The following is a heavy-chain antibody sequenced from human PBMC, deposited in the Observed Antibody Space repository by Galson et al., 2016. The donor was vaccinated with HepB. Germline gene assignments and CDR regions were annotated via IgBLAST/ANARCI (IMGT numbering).Heavy chain of an antibody. CDR2: IIPILGIA. CDR1: GGTFSSYT. CDR3: ARDGYYDSSGYYYDDYYYGMDV. D-gene: IGHD3-22*01. J-gene: IGHJ6*02. Sequence: SVKVSCKASGGTFSSYTISWVRQAPGQGLEWMGRIIPILGIANYAQKFQGRVTITADKSTSTAYMELSSLRSEDTAVYYCARDGYYDSSGYYYDDYYYGMDVWGQGTTVTVSS. V-gene: IGHV1-69*04.